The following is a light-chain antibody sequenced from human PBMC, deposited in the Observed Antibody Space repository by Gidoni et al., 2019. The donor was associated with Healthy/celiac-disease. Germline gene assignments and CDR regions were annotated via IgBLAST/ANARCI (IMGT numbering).Light chain of an antibody. J-gene: IGKJ2*01. V-gene: IGKV1-39*01. Sequence: DIQMTQSPSSLSASVGDRVTITCRASQSISSYLNWYQQKPGKAPKLLIYAASSLQSGVPSRFSGSGSGTDFTLTISSLQPADFATYYCHQSYSTPPSTFGQXTKLEIK. CDR1: QSISSY. CDR3: HQSYSTPPST. CDR2: AAS.